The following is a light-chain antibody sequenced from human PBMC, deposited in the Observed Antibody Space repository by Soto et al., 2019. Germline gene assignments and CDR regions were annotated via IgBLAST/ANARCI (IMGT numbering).Light chain of an antibody. CDR3: QQRNSWPPIT. CDR1: QSISIN. Sequence: EIVMTQSPATLSVSPGERATLSCRSSQSISINLAWYQHKPGQAPRLLIHGASTRATGVPARFSGSGSGTDFTLTISSLEPEDFAVYYCQQRNSWPPITFGGGTKVDIK. J-gene: IGKJ4*01. CDR2: GAS. V-gene: IGKV3D-15*01.